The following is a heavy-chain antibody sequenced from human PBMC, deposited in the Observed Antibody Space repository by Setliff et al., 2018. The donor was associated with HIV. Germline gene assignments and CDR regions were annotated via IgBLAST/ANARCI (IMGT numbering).Heavy chain of an antibody. V-gene: IGHV4-31*03. CDR2: VYYSGTT. CDR1: GGSISSGGFY. J-gene: IGHJ5*02. Sequence: SETLSLTCTVSGGSISSGGFYWNWIRQHPGKGLEWIGHVYYSGTTSYNPSLKSRVSISVDTSNNQFSLKLTSVTAADTAVYYCARSPRLRGGHNWFDPWGQGTLVTVSS. CDR3: ARSPRLRGGHNWFDP. D-gene: IGHD4-17*01.